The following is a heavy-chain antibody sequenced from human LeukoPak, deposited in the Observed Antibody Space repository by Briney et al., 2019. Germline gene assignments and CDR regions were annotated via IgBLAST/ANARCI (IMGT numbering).Heavy chain of an antibody. Sequence: GGSLRLSCAASGFTFSSYWMSWVRQAPGKGLEWVANIKQDGSAKYYVDSVKGRFTISRDNAKNSLFVQMNSLRAEDTAVYYCARVILSGVFDYWGQGILVTVSS. CDR1: GFTFSSYW. J-gene: IGHJ4*02. D-gene: IGHD7-27*01. V-gene: IGHV3-7*01. CDR2: IKQDGSAK. CDR3: ARVILSGVFDY.